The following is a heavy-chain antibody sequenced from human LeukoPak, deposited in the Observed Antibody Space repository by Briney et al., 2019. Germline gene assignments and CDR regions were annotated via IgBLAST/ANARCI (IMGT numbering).Heavy chain of an antibody. J-gene: IGHJ4*02. D-gene: IGHD3-10*01. V-gene: IGHV3-23*01. CDR1: GFTFSNYA. Sequence: GGSLRLSWAASGFTFSNYAMNWVRQAPGKGLEWVSAISGGGGTTDYADSVRGRFTISRDKSKNTLYLQMNSLRAEDTAVYYCAKEPTYYSGSGSYSHFYYWGQGTLVTVSS. CDR2: ISGGGGTT. CDR3: AKEPTYYSGSGSYSHFYY.